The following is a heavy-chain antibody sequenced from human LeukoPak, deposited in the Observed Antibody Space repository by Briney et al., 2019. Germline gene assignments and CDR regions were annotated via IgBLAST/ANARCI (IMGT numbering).Heavy chain of an antibody. CDR1: GYTFTGYY. J-gene: IGHJ1*01. CDR2: ISAYNGNT. Sequence: ASVKVSCKASGYTFTGYYMHWVRQAPGQGLEWMGWISAYNGNTDYAQNLQDRVTMTTDTSTTTAYMELRSLRSDDTAVYYCARDGSSWTGYFQHWGQGTLVTVSS. CDR3: ARDGSSWTGYFQH. V-gene: IGHV1-18*04. D-gene: IGHD6-13*01.